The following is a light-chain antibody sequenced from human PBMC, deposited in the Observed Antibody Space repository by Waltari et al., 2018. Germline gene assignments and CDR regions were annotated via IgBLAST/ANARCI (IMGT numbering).Light chain of an antibody. CDR2: EVN. Sequence: QSALTQPASVSGSPGQSIPISCAGTSTDFGHYKLFSWYQQQPGKVPKLILYEVNKRPSGVSNRFSGSKSANTASLTISGLQAEDEADYYCCSYTGNSASEFGGGTKLIVL. V-gene: IGLV2-23*02. CDR3: CSYTGNSASE. J-gene: IGLJ3*02. CDR1: STDFGHYKL.